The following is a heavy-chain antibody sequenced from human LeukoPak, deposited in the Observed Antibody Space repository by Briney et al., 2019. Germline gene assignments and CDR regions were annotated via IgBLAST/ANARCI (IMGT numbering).Heavy chain of an antibody. Sequence: ASVKVSCKASGYTFTGYDMHWVRQAPGQGLEWMGWINPNSGGTNYAQKFQGRVTMTRDTPISRAYMEVSRLRSDDTAVYYCAREREMATIGDAFDIWGQGTMVTVSS. J-gene: IGHJ3*02. V-gene: IGHV1-2*02. CDR1: GYTFTGYD. D-gene: IGHD5-24*01. CDR3: AREREMATIGDAFDI. CDR2: INPNSGGT.